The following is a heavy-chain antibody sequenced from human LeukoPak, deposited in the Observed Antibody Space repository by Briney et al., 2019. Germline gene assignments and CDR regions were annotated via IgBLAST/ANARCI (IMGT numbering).Heavy chain of an antibody. V-gene: IGHV3-7*01. Sequence: GGSLRLSCVASGFRFSSRWMSWVRQAPGKGVEWVAHISEDGRRRDYVHPLRGRFPLSRDNAKDSLFLELNRRRDEDTAVYYGARDWGWAFDPWGQGTLVTVFS. CDR1: GFRFSSRW. J-gene: IGHJ5*02. D-gene: IGHD3-16*01. CDR3: ARDWGWAFDP. CDR2: ISEDGRRR.